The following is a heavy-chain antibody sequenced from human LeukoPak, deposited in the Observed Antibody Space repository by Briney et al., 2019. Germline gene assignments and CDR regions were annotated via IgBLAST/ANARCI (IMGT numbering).Heavy chain of an antibody. CDR1: GYTFTSYY. Sequence: SVKVSCKASGYTFTSYYMHWVRQAPGQGLEWMGRIIPILGIANYAQKFQGRVTITADKSTSTAYMELSSLRSEDTAVYYCARGTDLRFLEWLSGDNWFDPWGQGTLVTVSS. V-gene: IGHV1-69*04. D-gene: IGHD3-3*01. CDR3: ARGTDLRFLEWLSGDNWFDP. J-gene: IGHJ5*02. CDR2: IIPILGIA.